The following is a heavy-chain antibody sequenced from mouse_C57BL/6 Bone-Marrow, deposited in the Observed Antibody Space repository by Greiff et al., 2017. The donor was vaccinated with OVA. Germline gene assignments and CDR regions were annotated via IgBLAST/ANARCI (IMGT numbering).Heavy chain of an antibody. Sequence: VQLQQPGAELVMPGASVKLSCKASGYTFTSYWMHWVKQRPGQGLEWIGEIDPSDSYTNYNQKFKGKSTLTVDKSSSTAYMQLSSLTSEDSAVYYCARSVYGRSSFDYWGQGTTLTVSS. V-gene: IGHV1-69*01. CDR2: IDPSDSYT. CDR3: ARSVYGRSSFDY. D-gene: IGHD1-1*01. J-gene: IGHJ2*01. CDR1: GYTFTSYW.